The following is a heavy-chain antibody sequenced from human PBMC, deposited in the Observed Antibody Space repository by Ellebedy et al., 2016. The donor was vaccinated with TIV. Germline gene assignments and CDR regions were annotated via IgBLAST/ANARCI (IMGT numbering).Heavy chain of an antibody. V-gene: IGHV3-7*04. Sequence: GESLKISXEASGFFLSSYWMSWVRRVPGRGLEWVANINRQDRSETYYVDSVRGRFTISRDNAKNSLNLQMNTLRAEDTAVYYCARVGEYTNDPPDLWGQGALVTVSS. D-gene: IGHD1-1*01. CDR2: INRQDRSET. CDR1: GFFLSSYW. CDR3: ARVGEYTNDPPDL. J-gene: IGHJ5*02.